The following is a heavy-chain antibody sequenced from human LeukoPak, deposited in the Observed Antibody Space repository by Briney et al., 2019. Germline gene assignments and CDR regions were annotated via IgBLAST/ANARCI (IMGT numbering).Heavy chain of an antibody. CDR2: IRLDGSNK. Sequence: PGRSLRLSCAASGFTFSSYGMHWVRQAPGKGLEWVAFIRLDGSNKYYADSVKGRFTISRDNSKNTLYLQMNSLRAEDTAVYYCARWASSGSYFRGFDYWGQGTLVTVSS. V-gene: IGHV3-33*08. CDR3: ARWASSGSYFRGFDY. J-gene: IGHJ4*02. D-gene: IGHD1-26*01. CDR1: GFTFSSYG.